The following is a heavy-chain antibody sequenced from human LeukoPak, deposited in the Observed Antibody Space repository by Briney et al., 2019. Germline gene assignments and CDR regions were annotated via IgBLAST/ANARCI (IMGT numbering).Heavy chain of an antibody. CDR3: ARGLGSYDSSELTWPMISF. J-gene: IGHJ4*02. CDR1: GYTFTGYE. D-gene: IGHD3-22*01. V-gene: IGHV1-8*01. CDR2: MNPDSGDT. Sequence: ASVKVSCKASGYTFTGYEINWVRQATGHGLEWMGWMNPDSGDTAYAQKFQGRITMTRSTSITTAYMELSSLRSEDTAVYYCARGLGSYDSSELTWPMISFWGQGTQVTVSS.